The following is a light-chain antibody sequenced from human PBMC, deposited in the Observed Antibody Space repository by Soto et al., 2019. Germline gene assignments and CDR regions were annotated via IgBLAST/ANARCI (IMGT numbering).Light chain of an antibody. CDR3: QQYNSYWT. CDR1: ESVSSIY. CDR2: GAS. Sequence: ENVLTQSPGTLSLSPGERGPLPCRASESVSSIYVAWYQQTPGQAPRLLIYGASTRATGIPARFSGSGSGTEFTLTISSLQPDDFATYYCQQYNSYWTFGQGTKVDIK. V-gene: IGKV3-20*01. J-gene: IGKJ1*01.